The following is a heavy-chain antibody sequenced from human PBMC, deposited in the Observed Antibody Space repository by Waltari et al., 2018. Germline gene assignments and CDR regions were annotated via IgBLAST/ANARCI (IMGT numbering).Heavy chain of an antibody. CDR3: ARTGARWLQFAAFDI. CDR1: RFTFSKEG. Sequence: EVLLVESGGGLVQTGGSLRLSCAASRFTFSKEGRNWVRQAPGKGLEWVANINQDGSEEYYVDSVKGRFTISRDNAKNSLYLEMKTLRAEDTAIYYCARTGARWLQFAAFDIWGQGTMVTVSS. V-gene: IGHV3-7*01. D-gene: IGHD5-12*01. CDR2: INQDGSEE. J-gene: IGHJ3*02.